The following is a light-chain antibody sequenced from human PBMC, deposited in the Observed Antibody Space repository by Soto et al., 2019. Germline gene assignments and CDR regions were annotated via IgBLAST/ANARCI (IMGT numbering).Light chain of an antibody. V-gene: IGKV3-20*01. CDR2: GAS. CDR3: QQYDSSPYT. CDR1: QSVSSSF. Sequence: EIVLTQSPGTLSLSPGEGATLSCRASQSVSSSFLAWYQQKPGQAPRLLIYGASSRATGIPDRFSGSGSGTDFTLTISRLEPEDFAVYSCQQYDSSPYTFGQGTKLEIK. J-gene: IGKJ2*01.